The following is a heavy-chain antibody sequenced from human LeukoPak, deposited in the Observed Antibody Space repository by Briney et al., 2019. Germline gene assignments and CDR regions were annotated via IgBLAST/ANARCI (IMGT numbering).Heavy chain of an antibody. Sequence: SVKVSCKASGYTFTGYYMHWVRQAPGQGLEWMGGIIPIFGTANYAQKFQGRVTITADESTSTAYMELSSLRSEDTAVYYCARVTGGWPLDAFDIWGQGTMVTVSS. CDR2: IIPIFGTA. J-gene: IGHJ3*02. V-gene: IGHV1-69*13. CDR1: GYTFTGYY. D-gene: IGHD3-16*01. CDR3: ARVTGGWPLDAFDI.